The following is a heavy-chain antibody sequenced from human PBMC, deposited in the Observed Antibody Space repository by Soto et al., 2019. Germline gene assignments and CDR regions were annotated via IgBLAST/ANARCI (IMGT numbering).Heavy chain of an antibody. CDR1: GFTFSSYG. J-gene: IGHJ6*03. CDR2: IWYDGSNK. D-gene: IGHD3-10*01. V-gene: IGHV3-33*01. CDR3: ARASGSGSFYYYYMDV. Sequence: GGSLRLSCAASGFTFSSYGMHWVRQAPGKGLEWVAVIWYDGSNKYYADSVKGRFTISRDNSKNTLYLQMNSLRAEDTAVYYCARASGSGSFYYYYMDVWGKGTTVTVSS.